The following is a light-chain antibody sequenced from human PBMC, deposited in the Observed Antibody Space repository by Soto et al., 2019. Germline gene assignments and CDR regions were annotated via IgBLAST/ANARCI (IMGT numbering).Light chain of an antibody. J-gene: IGKJ4*01. CDR1: QSLLNYKGYVY. V-gene: IGKV2-28*01. CDR2: LGS. CDR3: MQAIQSPMT. Sequence: DIVMSQSPVTLPVTPGEPASISCRSSQSLLNYKGYVYLDWYVQKPGQSPQLLIYLGSNRASGVPDRFSGSVAGTDFTLEISRVEAEDVGIYYCMQAIQSPMTFGGGTRVDI.